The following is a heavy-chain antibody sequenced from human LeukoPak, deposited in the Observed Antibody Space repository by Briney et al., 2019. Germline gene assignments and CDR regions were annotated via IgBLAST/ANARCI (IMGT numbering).Heavy chain of an antibody. Sequence: SETLSLTCAVYGGSFSGYYWSWIRQPPGKGLEWIGETNHSGSTNYNPSLKSRVTISVDTSKNQFSLKLSSVTAADTAVYYCARGLTYSSSWYGYWGQGTLVTVSS. CDR2: TNHSGST. J-gene: IGHJ4*02. V-gene: IGHV4-34*01. CDR1: GGSFSGYY. CDR3: ARGLTYSSSWYGY. D-gene: IGHD6-13*01.